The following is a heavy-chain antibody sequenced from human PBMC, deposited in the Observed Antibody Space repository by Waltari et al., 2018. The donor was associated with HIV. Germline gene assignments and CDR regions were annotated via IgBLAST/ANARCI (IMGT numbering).Heavy chain of an antibody. Sequence: QVQLVASGGGVVQPGRSLRLSCAASGFTFSSFCMPWGRPAPGKGLEWVAVISYDGSNKYYADSVKGRFTISRDNSKNTLYLQMNSLRAEDTAVYYCAKDPYYYDSSGYADYFDYWGQGTLVTVSS. J-gene: IGHJ4*02. CDR1: GFTFSSFC. CDR3: AKDPYYYDSSGYADYFDY. V-gene: IGHV3-30*18. CDR2: ISYDGSNK. D-gene: IGHD3-22*01.